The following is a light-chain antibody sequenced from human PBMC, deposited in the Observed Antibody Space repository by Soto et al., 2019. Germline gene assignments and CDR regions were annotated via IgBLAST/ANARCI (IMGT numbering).Light chain of an antibody. J-gene: IGKJ2*01. CDR2: KAS. V-gene: IGKV1-5*03. Sequence: DIQMTQSPSTLSASVGDRVTITCRASQSINSRLAWYQQKPGEAPNLLIYKASTLESGVPSRFSGSGSGTEFTLTISSLQPDDFATYYCQQYGSYSYTFGQGTKLEVK. CDR1: QSINSR. CDR3: QQYGSYSYT.